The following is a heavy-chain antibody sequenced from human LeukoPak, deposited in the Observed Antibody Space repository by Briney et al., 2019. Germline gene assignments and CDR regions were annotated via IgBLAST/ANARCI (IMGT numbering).Heavy chain of an antibody. Sequence: GGSLRLSCVASGFTFGSYSMNWVRQAPGKGREWVSSISSSSSYIYYADSVKGRFTISRDNAKHSLYLQMNSLRAEDTAVYHCARLAGKQNRFDRWGQATLVAFSA. CDR3: ARLAGKQNRFDR. CDR2: ISSSSSYI. CDR1: GFTFGSYS. V-gene: IGHV3-21*01. J-gene: IGHJ5*02. D-gene: IGHD2/OR15-2a*01.